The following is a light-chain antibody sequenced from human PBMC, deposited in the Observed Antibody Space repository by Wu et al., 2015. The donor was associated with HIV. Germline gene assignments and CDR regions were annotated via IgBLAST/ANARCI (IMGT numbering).Light chain of an antibody. Sequence: EIVLTQSPATLSLSPGERATLSCRASQSVSSSYLAWYQQKPGQAPRLLIYGASSRATGIPDRFSGSGSGTDFTLTISRLEPEDFAVYYCQQYGSSQWSFGQGTKLEIK. CDR2: GAS. J-gene: IGKJ2*04. CDR1: QSVSSSY. V-gene: IGKV3-20*01. CDR3: QQYGSSQWS.